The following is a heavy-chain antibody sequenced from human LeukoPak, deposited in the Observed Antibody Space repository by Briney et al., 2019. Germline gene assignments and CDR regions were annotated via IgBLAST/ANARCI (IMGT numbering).Heavy chain of an antibody. Sequence: SETLSLTCAVYGGSFSGYYWSWIRQPPGKGLEWIGEINHSGSTNYNPSLKSRVTISVDTSKNQFSLKLSSVTAADTAVYYCARLKTPYYYDSSGYNYYYYMDVWGKGTTVTISS. V-gene: IGHV4-34*01. CDR2: INHSGST. CDR1: GGSFSGYY. D-gene: IGHD3-22*01. CDR3: ARLKTPYYYDSSGYNYYYYMDV. J-gene: IGHJ6*03.